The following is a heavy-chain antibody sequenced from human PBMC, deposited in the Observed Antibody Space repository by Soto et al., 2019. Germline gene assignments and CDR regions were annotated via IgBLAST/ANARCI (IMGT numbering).Heavy chain of an antibody. V-gene: IGHV3-21*01. J-gene: IGHJ4*02. CDR1: GFTFSSYS. CDR3: ARLNRIAARPGYFDY. Sequence: GGSLRLSCAASGFTFSSYSMNWVRQAPGKGLEWVSSISSSNSYIYYADSVKGRFTISRDNAKNSLYLQMNSLRAEDTAVYYCARLNRIAARPGYFDYWGQGTLVTVSS. D-gene: IGHD6-6*01. CDR2: ISSSNSYI.